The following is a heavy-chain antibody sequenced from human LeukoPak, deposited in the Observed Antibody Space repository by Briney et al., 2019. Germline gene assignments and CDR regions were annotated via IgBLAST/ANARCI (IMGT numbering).Heavy chain of an antibody. CDR1: AYTFTSYF. D-gene: IGHD5-12*01. Sequence: ASVKVSCKASAYTFTSYFMHWVRQAPGQGLEWMGIINPSGDNTWYAQKFQGRVTMTRDMATSTDYMEVNSLRSEDTAVYYCARDNSMGDSAWWFDPWGQGTLVTVSS. J-gene: IGHJ5*02. V-gene: IGHV1-46*01. CDR3: ARDNSMGDSAWWFDP. CDR2: INPSGDNT.